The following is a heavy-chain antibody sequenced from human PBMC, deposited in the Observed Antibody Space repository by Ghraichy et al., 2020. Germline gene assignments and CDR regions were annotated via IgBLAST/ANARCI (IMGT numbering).Heavy chain of an antibody. V-gene: IGHV3-48*02. CDR1: GFIVSDYS. J-gene: IGHJ4*01. CDR3: AREVWNKCDY. Sequence: GGSLRLSCAASGFIVSDYSMNWVRQAPGKGLEWVAYISNHQVTSYAGSVRCRFTISRDSVKNSVHLQMDSLREDDTAVYYCAREVWNKCDYWGKGTLVAVSS. D-gene: IGHD1/OR15-1a*01. CDR2: ISNHQVT.